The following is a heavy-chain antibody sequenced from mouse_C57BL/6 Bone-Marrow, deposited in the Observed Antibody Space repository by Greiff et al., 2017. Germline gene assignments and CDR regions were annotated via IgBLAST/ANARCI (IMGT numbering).Heavy chain of an antibody. Sequence: VKLQESGAELVKPGASVKMSCKASGYTFTSYGISWVKQRTGQGLEWIGEIYPNNGNTYYNEKFKGKATLTADKSSSTEYMELRRPTSEDSAVYFCGADYGYWGQGTTLTVSS. CDR1: GYTFTSYG. J-gene: IGHJ2*01. CDR2: IYPNNGNT. CDR3: GADYGY. V-gene: IGHV1-81*01. D-gene: IGHD1-1*01.